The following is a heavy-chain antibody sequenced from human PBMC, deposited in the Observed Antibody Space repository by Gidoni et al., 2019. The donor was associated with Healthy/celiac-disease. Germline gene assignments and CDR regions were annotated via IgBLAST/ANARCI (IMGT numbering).Heavy chain of an antibody. CDR1: GFTFSSHG. CDR2: IWYDGSNK. Sequence: QVQLVESGGGVVQPGRSLRLSCAASGFTFSSHGMHWVRQAPGKGLEWVAVIWYDGSNKDYADSVKGRFTISRDNSKNTLYLQMNSLRAEDTAVYYCARDGVGAKGGRVYYYYGMDVWGQGTTVTVSS. D-gene: IGHD1-26*01. J-gene: IGHJ6*02. V-gene: IGHV3-33*01. CDR3: ARDGVGAKGGRVYYYYGMDV.